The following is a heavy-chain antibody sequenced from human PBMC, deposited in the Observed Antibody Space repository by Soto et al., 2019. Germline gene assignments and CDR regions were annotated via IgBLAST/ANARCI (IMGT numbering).Heavy chain of an antibody. V-gene: IGHV3-15*01. CDR3: TTVVRYNWNAHAAFDF. Sequence: EVQLVESGGGLVKPGGSLRLSCAASGFTFSNAWMSWVRQAPGKGLEWVGRIKSETDGGTTDYAAPVKGRFTIARDDSKNTLYLQTNRLKTEYPPVYYSTTVVRYNWNAHAAFDFWGQGTMVTVSS. CDR2: IKSETDGGTT. D-gene: IGHD1-1*01. CDR1: GFTFSNAW. J-gene: IGHJ3*01.